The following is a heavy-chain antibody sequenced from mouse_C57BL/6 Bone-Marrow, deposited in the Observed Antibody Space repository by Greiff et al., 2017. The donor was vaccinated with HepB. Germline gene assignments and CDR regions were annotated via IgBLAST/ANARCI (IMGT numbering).Heavy chain of an antibody. J-gene: IGHJ4*01. Sequence: VQLQQSGAELVRPGASVKLSCTASGFNIKDDYMHWVKQRPEQGLEWIGWIDPENGDTEYASKFQGKATITAVTSSNTAYLQLSSLTSEDTAVYYCTTDYYGPRVWGQGTSVTVSS. V-gene: IGHV14-4*01. D-gene: IGHD1-1*01. CDR1: GFNIKDDY. CDR2: IDPENGDT. CDR3: TTDYYGPRV.